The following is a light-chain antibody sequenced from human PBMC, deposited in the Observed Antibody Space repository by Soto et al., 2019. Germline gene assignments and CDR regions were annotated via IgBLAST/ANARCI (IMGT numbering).Light chain of an antibody. V-gene: IGKV3-20*01. CDR3: QLYSTSLFT. CDR2: GAS. J-gene: IGKJ5*01. Sequence: EIVMTQSPATLSVSPGERATLSCRASQSVSILLAWYQQKPGQAPRLLIYGASSRATGIPDRFSGSGSGTDFTLTISRLEPEDFAVYYCQLYSTSLFTFAQGTRLEI. CDR1: QSVSIL.